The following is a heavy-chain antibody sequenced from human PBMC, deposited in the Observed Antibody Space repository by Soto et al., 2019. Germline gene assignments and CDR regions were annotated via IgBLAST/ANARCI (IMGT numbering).Heavy chain of an antibody. V-gene: IGHV3-74*01. CDR1: GFTFSGSW. CDR2: INGDGSGT. D-gene: IGHD3-10*01. J-gene: IGHJ4*02. Sequence: EVQLVESGGGLVQPGGSLRLSCAASGFTFSGSWMHWVRQAPGKGLMWVSRINGDGSGTSYVDFVKGRFTISRDNAKNTLFLQMNGLRAEDTAVYYCARGIFGSGTANDYWGQGTLVTVSS. CDR3: ARGIFGSGTANDY.